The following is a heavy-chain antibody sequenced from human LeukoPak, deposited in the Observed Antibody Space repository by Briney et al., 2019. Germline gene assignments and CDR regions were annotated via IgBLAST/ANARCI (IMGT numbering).Heavy chain of an antibody. V-gene: IGHV4-34*01. CDR1: GGSFSGYY. Sequence: SETLSLTCVVYGGSFSGYYWSWIRQPPGKGLEWIGEINHSGSTNYNPSLKSRVTISVDTSKNQFSLKLSSVTAADTAVYYCARLERAAAAGYYYYYYMDVWGKGTTVTVSS. D-gene: IGHD6-13*01. CDR3: ARLERAAAAGYYYYYYMDV. J-gene: IGHJ6*03. CDR2: INHSGST.